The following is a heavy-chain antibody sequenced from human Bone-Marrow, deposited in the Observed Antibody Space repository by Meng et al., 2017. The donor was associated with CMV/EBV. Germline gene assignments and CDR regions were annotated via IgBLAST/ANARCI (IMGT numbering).Heavy chain of an antibody. D-gene: IGHD2-2*01. CDR2: IKSKTDGGTT. J-gene: IGHJ3*02. CDR1: GFTFSNAW. Sequence: GESLKISCAASGFTFSNAWMSWVRQAPGKGLEWVGRIKSKTDGGTTDYAAPVKGRFTISRDDSENTLYLQMNSLKTEDTAVYYCTTDLPAALDAFDIWGQGTMVTVSS. CDR3: TTDLPAALDAFDI. V-gene: IGHV3-15*01.